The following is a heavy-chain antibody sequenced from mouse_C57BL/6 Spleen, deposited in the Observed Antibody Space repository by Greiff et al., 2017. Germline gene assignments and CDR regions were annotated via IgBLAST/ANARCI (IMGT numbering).Heavy chain of an antibody. CDR1: GYTFTDYY. CDR2: INPNNGGT. D-gene: IGHD1-1*01. Sequence: EVQLQQSGPELVKPGASVKISCKASGYTFTDYYMNWVKQSHGKSLEWIGDINPNNGGTSYNQKFKGKATLTVDKPSSTAYMELRSLTSEDSAVYYCASYYYGSRPYWYFDVWGTGTTVTVSS. V-gene: IGHV1-26*01. CDR3: ASYYYGSRPYWYFDV. J-gene: IGHJ1*03.